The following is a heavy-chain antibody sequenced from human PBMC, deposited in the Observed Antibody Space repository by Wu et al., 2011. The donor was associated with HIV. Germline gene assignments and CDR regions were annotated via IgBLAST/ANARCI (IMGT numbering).Heavy chain of an antibody. V-gene: IGHV1-18*01. CDR3: ARGSLPHYDVLSGYYNSPDFFDS. CDR1: GYKFASSA. J-gene: IGHJ4*02. Sequence: QVQLVQSAYEVRNSGASVKISCKASGYKFASSALNWVRQAPGQGLDWMGSVSVDGGDTNYAPKVQGRVTMTTDTSTRTAYMELRTLKSDDTAVYYCARGSLPHYDVLSGYYNSPDFFDSWGQGTLVTVSS. D-gene: IGHD3-9*01. CDR2: VSVDGGDT.